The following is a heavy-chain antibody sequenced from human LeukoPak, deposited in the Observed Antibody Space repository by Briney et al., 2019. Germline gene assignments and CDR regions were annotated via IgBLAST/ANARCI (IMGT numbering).Heavy chain of an antibody. D-gene: IGHD6-19*01. J-gene: IGHJ4*02. CDR1: GFTFSSYG. CDR2: IHYDGSKK. CDR3: AKDTGYTSGRLDY. Sequence: PGGSLRLSCAASGFTFSSYGMHWVRQAPGKGLEWVALIHYDGSKKYYADSVRGRFTISRDNSKNTLFLQMNSLTTEDTAVYYCAKDTGYTSGRLDYWGQGNLVTVSS. V-gene: IGHV3-30*02.